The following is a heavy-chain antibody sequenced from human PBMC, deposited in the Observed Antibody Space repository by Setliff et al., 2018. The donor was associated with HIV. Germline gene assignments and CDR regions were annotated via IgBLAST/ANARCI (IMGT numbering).Heavy chain of an antibody. J-gene: IGHJ3*02. CDR3: ARAGNYGAFDGFDI. D-gene: IGHD1-7*01. CDR2: INLGGGT. Sequence: SETLSLTCAVFDGSRSGIHWSWIRQPPGKGLEWIAEINLGGGTNHNPSLKSRVTISVDTSKSHVSLMLRSVTAADTAVYYCARAGNYGAFDGFDIWGQGTMVTVSS. CDR1: DGSRSGIH. V-gene: IGHV4-34*01.